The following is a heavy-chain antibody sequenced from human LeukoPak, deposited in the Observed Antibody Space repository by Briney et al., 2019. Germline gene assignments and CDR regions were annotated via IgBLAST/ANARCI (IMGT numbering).Heavy chain of an antibody. Sequence: KPSETLTLTCTVSGDSISRSTYYWGWIRQPPGKGLEWIGNMHYSGSPNYNPPLRSRVTISVDTSKNQFSLKLSSVTAADTAVYYCARHLRIAAAACFDYWGQGTLVTVSS. D-gene: IGHD6-13*01. CDR1: GDSISRSTYY. CDR3: ARHLRIAAAACFDY. V-gene: IGHV4-39*01. CDR2: MHYSGSP. J-gene: IGHJ4*02.